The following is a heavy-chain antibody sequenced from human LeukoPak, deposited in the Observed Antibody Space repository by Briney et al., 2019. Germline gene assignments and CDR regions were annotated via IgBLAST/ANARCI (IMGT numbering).Heavy chain of an antibody. V-gene: IGHV3-48*03. Sequence: GGSLRLSCAASGFTFSSYEMNWVRQAPGKGLEWVSYISSSGSTIYYADSVKGRFTISRDNAKNSLYLQMNSLRAEDTAVYYCARDAEPVIAAAGTGWFDPWGQGTLVTVSS. J-gene: IGHJ5*02. CDR1: GFTFSSYE. D-gene: IGHD6-13*01. CDR2: ISSSGSTI. CDR3: ARDAEPVIAAAGTGWFDP.